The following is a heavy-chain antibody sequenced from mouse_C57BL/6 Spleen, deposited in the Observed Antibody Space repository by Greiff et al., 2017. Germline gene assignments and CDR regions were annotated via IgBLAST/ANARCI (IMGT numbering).Heavy chain of an antibody. D-gene: IGHD2-4*01. J-gene: IGHJ2*01. CDR3: ARYDYDVGYFDY. CDR2: IYPGSGST. CDR1: GYTFTSYW. V-gene: IGHV1-55*01. Sequence: QVQLQQPGAELVKPGASVKMSCKASGYTFTSYWITWVKQRPGQGLEWIGDIYPGSGSTNYNEKFDSKATLTVDTSSSTAYVQLSSLTSEDSAVYYCARYDYDVGYFDYWGQGTTLTVSS.